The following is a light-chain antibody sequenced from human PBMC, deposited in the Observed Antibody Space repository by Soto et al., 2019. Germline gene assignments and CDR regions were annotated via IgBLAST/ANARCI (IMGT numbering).Light chain of an antibody. CDR2: GAS. CDR1: QDVGKW. Sequence: EIQMTQSPPYGSRPVLGRVNRTFRASQDVGKWLAWYQQKPGKAPTLLIHGASSLQSGVPPRYSGSGYGTDFTLTISSLQPEDFATYYCQKANSFPITCGKGKRLEIK. V-gene: IGKV1-12*01. CDR3: QKANSFPIT. J-gene: IGKJ5*01.